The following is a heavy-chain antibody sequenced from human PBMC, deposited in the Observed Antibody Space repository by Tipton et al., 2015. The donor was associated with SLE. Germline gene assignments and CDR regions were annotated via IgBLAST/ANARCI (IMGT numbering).Heavy chain of an antibody. CDR2: INANSGAT. CDR3: GGSAYSTTWPIDY. Sequence: QVQLVQSGAEVKKPGASVKVSCKASGYTFTGYYIHWVRQAPGQGLEWMGWINANSGATNYAQRFQGRVTMTRDTSVSTAYMELTRLKSDDTAVYYCGGSAYSTTWPIDYWGQGALVTVSS. J-gene: IGHJ4*02. CDR1: GYTFTGYY. D-gene: IGHD6-13*01. V-gene: IGHV1-2*02.